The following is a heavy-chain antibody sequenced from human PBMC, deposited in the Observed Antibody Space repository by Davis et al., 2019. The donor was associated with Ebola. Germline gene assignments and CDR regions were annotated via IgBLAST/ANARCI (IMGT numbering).Heavy chain of an antibody. V-gene: IGHV3-9*01. D-gene: IGHD4-17*01. J-gene: IGHJ4*02. CDR2: ISWNSGSI. CDR3: ARGRTVTNYVDY. CDR1: GFTFADYA. Sequence: PGGSLRLSCAVSGFTFADYAMHWVRQPPGKGLEWVSGISWNSGSIGYADSVKGRFTISRDNAKNSLYLQMNSLGDEDTAVFYCARGRTVTNYVDYWGPGTLVTVSS.